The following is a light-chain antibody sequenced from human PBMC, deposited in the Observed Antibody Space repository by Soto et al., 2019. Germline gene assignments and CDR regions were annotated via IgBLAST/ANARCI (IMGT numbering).Light chain of an antibody. CDR2: DVR. V-gene: IGLV2-11*01. Sequence: QSALTQPRSVSGSPGQSVTLSCTGTSSDVGGYDHVSWYQHHPDKAPKLIIYDVRRRPSGVPDRFSGSNSGTTATLTISRAQAGDGADYYCQMWDSSNWVFGGGTKLTVL. CDR3: QMWDSSNWV. J-gene: IGLJ3*02. CDR1: SSDVGGYDH.